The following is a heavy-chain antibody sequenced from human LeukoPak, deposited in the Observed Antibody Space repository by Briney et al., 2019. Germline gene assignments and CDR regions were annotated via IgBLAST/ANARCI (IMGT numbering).Heavy chain of an antibody. CDR3: ASRLRERFDS. CDR1: GYTFNTYW. J-gene: IGHJ4*02. Sequence: GESLKISCKGSGYTFNTYWIGWVRQMPGKGLEWLGILYPGDSDTRYSPSFQGQVTISADKSISTAYLQWSSLKASDTAMYYCASRLRERFDSWGQGTLVTVSS. V-gene: IGHV5-51*01. D-gene: IGHD5-12*01. CDR2: LYPGDSDT.